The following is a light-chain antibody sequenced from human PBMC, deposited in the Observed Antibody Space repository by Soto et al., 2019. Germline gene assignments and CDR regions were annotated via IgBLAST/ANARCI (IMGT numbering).Light chain of an antibody. CDR1: QSVSSY. V-gene: IGKV3-15*01. Sequence: EIVMTQSPATLSVSPGERATLSCRASQSVSSYLAWYQQKPGQAPRLLIYGASTRATGIPARFSGSGSGTEFTLTSSSLQSEDVAVYYCQQYNDWPLTFGGGTRVEIK. CDR3: QQYNDWPLT. J-gene: IGKJ4*01. CDR2: GAS.